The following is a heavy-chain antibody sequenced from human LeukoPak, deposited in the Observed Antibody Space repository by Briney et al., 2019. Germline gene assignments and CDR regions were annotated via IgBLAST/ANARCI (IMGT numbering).Heavy chain of an antibody. CDR2: ISGRGGGT. J-gene: IGHJ4*02. CDR1: GFTFSSYA. CDR3: AKAIHLSTYYYDSSGYSRGFDY. V-gene: IGHV3-23*01. Sequence: GGSLRLSCAASGFTFSSYAMSWVRQAPGEGVEWVSAISGRGGGTYYAHSVKGRFTISRDNSKNTLYLQMNSLRAEDTAVYYCAKAIHLSTYYYDSSGYSRGFDYWGQGTLVTVSS. D-gene: IGHD3-22*01.